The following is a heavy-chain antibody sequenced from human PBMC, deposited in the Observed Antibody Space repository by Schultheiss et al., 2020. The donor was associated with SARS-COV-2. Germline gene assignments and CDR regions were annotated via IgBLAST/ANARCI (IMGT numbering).Heavy chain of an antibody. Sequence: GGSLRLSCAASGFTFSSYAMSWVRQAPGKGLEWVSAISGSGGSTYSADSVKGRFTIYRDNSKNTLYLQMNSLRAEDTAVYYCAREGSHWYFDLWGRGTLVTVSS. CDR3: AREGSHWYFDL. J-gene: IGHJ2*01. CDR1: GFTFSSYA. CDR2: ISGSGGST. V-gene: IGHV3-23*01. D-gene: IGHD1-26*01.